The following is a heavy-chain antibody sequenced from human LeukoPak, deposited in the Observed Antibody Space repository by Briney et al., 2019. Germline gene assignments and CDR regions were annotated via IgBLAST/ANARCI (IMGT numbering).Heavy chain of an antibody. CDR1: GYTFTSYD. Sequence: ASVKVSCKASGYTFTSYDINWMRQATGQGLEWMGWMSPNSGNTGYAQKFQGRVTMTRDTSISTAYMELSSLRSEDTAVYYCGRTSSRQAPTPPNYWGQGTLVTVSS. CDR3: GRTSSRQAPTPPNY. V-gene: IGHV1-8*01. D-gene: IGHD2-2*01. CDR2: MSPNSGNT. J-gene: IGHJ4*02.